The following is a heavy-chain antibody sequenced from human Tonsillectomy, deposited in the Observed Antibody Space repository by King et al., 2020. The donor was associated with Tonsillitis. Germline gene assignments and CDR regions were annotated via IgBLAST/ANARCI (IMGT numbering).Heavy chain of an antibody. CDR1: GFSFSDAW. V-gene: IGHV3-15*01. D-gene: IGHD4-17*01. CDR3: STRPPPHGDYTLDY. CDR2: IKSKSTGGTT. J-gene: IGHJ4*02. Sequence: VQLVESGGGLVQPGGSLRLSCAASGFSFSDAWMNWVRQAPGKGLEWVGRIKSKSTGGTTDYAAPVKGRFTISRDDSKNTIYLQMSSLTTDDTAIYYCSTRPPPHGDYTLDYWGQGTLVTVSS.